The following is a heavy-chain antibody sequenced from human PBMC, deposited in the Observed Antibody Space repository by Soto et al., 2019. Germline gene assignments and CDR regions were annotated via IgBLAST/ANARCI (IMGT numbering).Heavy chain of an antibody. CDR2: ISSSSSYI. V-gene: IGHV3-21*01. CDR3: ARDGWQQLVQDPEAEIPDYFDY. J-gene: IGHJ4*02. D-gene: IGHD6-13*01. CDR1: GFTFSSYS. Sequence: EVQLVESGGGLVKPGGSLRLSCAASGFTFSSYSMNWVRQAPGKGREWVSSISSSSSYIYYADSVKVRFTISRDNAKNSLYRQMNSLRGEDTAVYYCARDGWQQLVQDPEAEIPDYFDYWGQGTLVTVSS.